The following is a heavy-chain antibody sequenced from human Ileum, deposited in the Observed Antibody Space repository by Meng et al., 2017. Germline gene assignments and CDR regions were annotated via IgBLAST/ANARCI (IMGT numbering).Heavy chain of an antibody. J-gene: IGHJ4*02. CDR2: ISAYSGNT. CDR3: ARDTVGTTLGDY. Sequence: QVQLAQYGSEVKHPWASVKGSCKASGYIFTRYGIGWVRQAPGHELEWMGWISAYSGNTKYAQKLQGRVTMTTDTSTSTAYMELRNLRSDDTAVYYCARDTVGTTLGDYWGQGTLVTVSS. D-gene: IGHD4-23*01. CDR1: GYIFTRYG. V-gene: IGHV1-18*01.